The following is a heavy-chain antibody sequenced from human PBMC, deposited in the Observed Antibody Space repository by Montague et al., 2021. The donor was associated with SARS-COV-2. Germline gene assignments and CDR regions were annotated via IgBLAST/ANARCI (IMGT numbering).Heavy chain of an antibody. CDR1: GFNVTSNY. V-gene: IGHV3-53*04. Sequence: SLRLSCAASGFNVTSNYMSWVRQAPGKGLEWVSVIYSSGSTYYAXSVKGRFTISRHHSKNTLYLQMNSLRAEDTAVYYCARDLTTVTPYYYYYYGMDVWGQGTTVTVSS. CDR2: IYSSGST. CDR3: ARDLTTVTPYYYYYYGMDV. J-gene: IGHJ6*02. D-gene: IGHD4-17*01.